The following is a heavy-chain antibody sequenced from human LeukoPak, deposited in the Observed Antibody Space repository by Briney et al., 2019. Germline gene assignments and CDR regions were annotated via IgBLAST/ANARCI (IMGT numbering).Heavy chain of an antibody. CDR2: TLYRSKWHN. Sequence: SQTLSLTCALSGDSVSSNSATWNWIRQSPSRGLEWLGRTLYRSKWHNDYAASVKSRVIVNPDTSKNQFSLRLNSVTPEDTAVYYCARSPVGSDWFDPWGQGTLVTVSS. CDR1: GDSVSSNSAT. V-gene: IGHV6-1*01. CDR3: ARSPVGSDWFDP. J-gene: IGHJ5*02. D-gene: IGHD2-15*01.